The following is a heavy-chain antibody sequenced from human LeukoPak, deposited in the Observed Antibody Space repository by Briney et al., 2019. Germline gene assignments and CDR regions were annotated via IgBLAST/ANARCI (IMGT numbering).Heavy chain of an antibody. V-gene: IGHV3-23*01. J-gene: IGHJ4*02. CDR3: ARGRPHGNDY. CDR1: GLTFSSYA. D-gene: IGHD4-23*01. Sequence: GGSLRLSCTASGLTFSSYAMTWVRQAPGKGLEWVSGINGSGSRTYYADSVKGRFTISRDKSKNTVYLQMNSLRAEDTAVYYCARGRPHGNDYWGQGTLVTVSS. CDR2: INGSGSRT.